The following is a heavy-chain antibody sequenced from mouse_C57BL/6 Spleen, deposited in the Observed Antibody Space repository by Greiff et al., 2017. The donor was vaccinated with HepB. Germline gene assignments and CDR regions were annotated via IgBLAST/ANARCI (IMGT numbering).Heavy chain of an antibody. J-gene: IGHJ1*03. CDR1: GYTFTDYN. Sequence: VQLQQSGPELVKPGASVKIPCKASGYTFTDYNMDWVKQSHGKSLEWIGDINPNNGGTIYNQKFKGKATLTVDKSSSTAYMELRSLTSEDTAVYYCARYGGLRGYFDVWGTGTTVTVSS. V-gene: IGHV1-18*01. CDR2: INPNNGGT. CDR3: ARYGGLRGYFDV. D-gene: IGHD2-4*01.